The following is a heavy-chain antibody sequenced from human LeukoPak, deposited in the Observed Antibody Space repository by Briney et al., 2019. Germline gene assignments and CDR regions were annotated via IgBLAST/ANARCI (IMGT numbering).Heavy chain of an antibody. J-gene: IGHJ6*02. CDR1: GGSIRSSSYY. CDR3: SYYYYYGMDV. CDR2: IHYSGST. Sequence: SETLSLTCTVSGGSIRSSSYYWGWIRQPPGKGLEWIGSIHYSGSTYYNPSLKSRVTISVDTSKNQFSLKLSSVTAADTAVYYCSYYYYYGMDVWGQGTTVTVSS. V-gene: IGHV4-39*01.